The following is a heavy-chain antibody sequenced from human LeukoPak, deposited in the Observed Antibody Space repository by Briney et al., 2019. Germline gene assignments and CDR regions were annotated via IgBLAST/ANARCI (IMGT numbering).Heavy chain of an antibody. Sequence: SETLSLTCSVSGASVTSGSFYWGWLRQSPGKGLEWIATVYYTGSTYYDPSLESRVSISIDTSNNQFSLNVKSVSAADTAVYYCARHSGSGSLSRPFDPWGQGTLVTVTS. CDR2: VYYTGST. V-gene: IGHV4-39*01. CDR3: ARHSGSGSLSRPFDP. J-gene: IGHJ5*02. D-gene: IGHD3-10*01. CDR1: GASVTSGSFY.